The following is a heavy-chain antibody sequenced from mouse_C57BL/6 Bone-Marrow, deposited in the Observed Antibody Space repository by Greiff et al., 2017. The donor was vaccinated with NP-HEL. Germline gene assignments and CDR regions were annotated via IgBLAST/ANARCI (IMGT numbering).Heavy chain of an antibody. CDR2: INPSTGGT. Sequence: VQLQQSGPELVKPGASVKISCKASGYSFTGYYMNWVKQSPEKSLEWIGEINPSTGGTTYNQKFKAKATLTVDKSYSTAYMQLKSLTSEDSAVYYCARSNYGSSYFDYWGQGTTLTVSS. J-gene: IGHJ2*01. CDR1: GYSFTGYY. CDR3: ARSNYGSSYFDY. D-gene: IGHD1-1*01. V-gene: IGHV1-42*01.